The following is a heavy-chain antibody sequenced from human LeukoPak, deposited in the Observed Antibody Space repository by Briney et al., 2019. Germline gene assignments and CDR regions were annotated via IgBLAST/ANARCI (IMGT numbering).Heavy chain of an antibody. CDR1: GGTFSSYA. D-gene: IGHD3-22*01. CDR2: IIPIFGTA. Sequence: GASVKVSCKASGGTFSSYAISWVRQAPGQGLEWMGGIIPIFGTANYAQKFQGRVTITADESTSTAYMELSSLRSEDTAVYYCASRYYDSSVLHYYGMDVWGQGTTVTVSS. CDR3: ASRYYDSSVLHYYGMDV. V-gene: IGHV1-69*13. J-gene: IGHJ6*02.